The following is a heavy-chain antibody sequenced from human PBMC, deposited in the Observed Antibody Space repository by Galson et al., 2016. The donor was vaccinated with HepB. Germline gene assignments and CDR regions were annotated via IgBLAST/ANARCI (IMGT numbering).Heavy chain of an antibody. V-gene: IGHV2-5*02. J-gene: IGHJ6*04. CDR1: GFSLTTTGAG. CDR3: SHTNTAWYMDYLYYAMDV. D-gene: IGHD1-14*01. Sequence: PALVKPTQTLTLTCTFSGFSLTTTGAGVGWIRQPPGKALEWLAVIFWDDEKRFSPSLENRLTITKDTSKNQVVLTLTNMDPVDTATYYCSHTNTAWYMDYLYYAMDVWGEAATVTVSS. CDR2: IFWDDEK.